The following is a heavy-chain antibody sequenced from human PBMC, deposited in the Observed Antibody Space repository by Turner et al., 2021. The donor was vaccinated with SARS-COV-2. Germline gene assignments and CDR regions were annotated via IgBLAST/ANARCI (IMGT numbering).Heavy chain of an antibody. V-gene: IGHV1-24*01. CDR2: FDPEDGET. CDR3: ATDDILTGYYTSFDY. D-gene: IGHD3-9*01. J-gene: IGHJ4*02. Sequence: QVQLVQSGAEVKKPGASVKVSCKVSGYTLTELSMHWVRQAPGKGFEWMGGFDPEDGETISAQKFQGRVTMTGDTSTDTAYMELSSLRSEDTAVYYCATDDILTGYYTSFDYWGQGTLVTVSS. CDR1: GYTLTELS.